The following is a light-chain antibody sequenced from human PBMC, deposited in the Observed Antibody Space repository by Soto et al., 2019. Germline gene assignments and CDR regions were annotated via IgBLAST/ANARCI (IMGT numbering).Light chain of an antibody. Sequence: EIVLTQSPATLSLSPGERATLSCRASQSVSGCLAWYQQKPGQAHRLLIYDASNRATGIPARFSGSGSGTDFTLTSSSLQPEDVATYYCQQSYSTPWTFGQGTNVDTK. CDR1: QSVSGC. J-gene: IGKJ1*01. CDR2: DAS. V-gene: IGKV3-11*01. CDR3: QQSYSTPWT.